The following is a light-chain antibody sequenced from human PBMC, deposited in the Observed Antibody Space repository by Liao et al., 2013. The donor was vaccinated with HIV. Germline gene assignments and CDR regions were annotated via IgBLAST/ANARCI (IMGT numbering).Light chain of an antibody. CDR1: KLGDRY. CDR2: QDT. Sequence: SYDLIQPPSVSVSPGQTASITCSGDKLGDRYTCWYQQKAGQSPVLVIYQDTKRPSGIPERFSGSNSGNTATLTISGTQAMDEADYYCQAWDSSTVVFGTGTKVTVL. V-gene: IGLV3-1*01. CDR3: QAWDSSTVV. J-gene: IGLJ1*01.